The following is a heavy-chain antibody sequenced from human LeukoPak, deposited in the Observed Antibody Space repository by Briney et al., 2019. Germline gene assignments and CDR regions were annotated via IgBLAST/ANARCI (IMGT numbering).Heavy chain of an antibody. D-gene: IGHD6-19*01. CDR3: AREPTPGIAVAGTLDY. CDR2: IYTSGSI. Sequence: SETLSLTCTVSGGSISSYYWSWIRQPAGKGLEWIGRIYTSGSINYNPSLKSRVTMSVDTSKNQFSLKLSSVTAADTAVYYCAREPTPGIAVAGTLDYWGQGTLVTVSS. CDR1: GGSISSYY. V-gene: IGHV4-4*07. J-gene: IGHJ4*02.